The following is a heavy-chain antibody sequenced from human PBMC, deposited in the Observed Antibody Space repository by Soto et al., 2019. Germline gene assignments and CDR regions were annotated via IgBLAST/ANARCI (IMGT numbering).Heavy chain of an antibody. D-gene: IGHD1-26*01. CDR1: GFTFSDHY. V-gene: IGHV3-72*01. Sequence: GGSLRLSCVASGFTFSDHYMDWVRQAPGKGLEWVGRSRNKAKSYTTEYAASVKGRFTISRDDSKKSLYLQMNSLETEDTAVYYCARDRGGSLPFDYWGQGTLVTVSS. CDR2: SRNKAKSYTT. CDR3: ARDRGGSLPFDY. J-gene: IGHJ4*02.